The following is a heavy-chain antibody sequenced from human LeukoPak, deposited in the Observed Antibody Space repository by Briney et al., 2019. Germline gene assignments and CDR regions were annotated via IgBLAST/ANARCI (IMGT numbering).Heavy chain of an antibody. Sequence: GASVKVSCKASGYTFTGYYMHWVRQAPGQGLEWMGWINPNSGGTNYAQKFQGRVTMTRNTSISTAYMELSRLRSDDTAVYYCARSRYRVRGVSTTHWFDPWGQGTLVTVSS. CDR2: INPNSGGT. D-gene: IGHD3-10*01. V-gene: IGHV1-2*02. CDR3: ARSRYRVRGVSTTHWFDP. CDR1: GYTFTGYY. J-gene: IGHJ5*02.